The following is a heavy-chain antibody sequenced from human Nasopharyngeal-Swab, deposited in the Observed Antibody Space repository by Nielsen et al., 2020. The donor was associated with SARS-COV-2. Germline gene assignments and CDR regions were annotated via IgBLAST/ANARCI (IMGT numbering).Heavy chain of an antibody. CDR3: ARGARYYYYGMDV. CDR2: INHSGST. CDR1: GGSFSGYY. V-gene: IGHV4-34*01. Sequence: SETLSLTCAVYGGSFSGYYWSWIRQPPGKGLEWIGEINHSGSTNYNPSLKSRVTISVDTSKNQFSLKLSSVTAADTAVYYCARGARYYYYGMDVWGQGTTVTVSS. J-gene: IGHJ6*02.